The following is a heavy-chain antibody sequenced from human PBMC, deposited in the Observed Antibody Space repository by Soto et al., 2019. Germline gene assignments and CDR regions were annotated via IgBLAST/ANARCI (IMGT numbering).Heavy chain of an antibody. V-gene: IGHV3-30*18. J-gene: IGHJ6*02. CDR2: ISHDETIK. CDR3: AKLPRGGWHHYYSGMDV. CDR1: GFIFSSYG. D-gene: IGHD6-19*01. Sequence: QLQLVESGGGVVQPGTSLRLSCAASGFIFSSYGMHWVRQAPGKGLEWVAVISHDETIKSYGDSVKGRFTIFRDNSENTLYLQMNSLRGEDTAIYYCAKLPRGGWHHYYSGMDVWGRGTTVIVSS.